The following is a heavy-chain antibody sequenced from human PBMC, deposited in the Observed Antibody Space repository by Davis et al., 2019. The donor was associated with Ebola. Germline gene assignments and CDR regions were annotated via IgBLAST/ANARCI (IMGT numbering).Heavy chain of an antibody. CDR3: ASGLVRGESYWYFDL. D-gene: IGHD6-6*01. V-gene: IGHV1-69*10. J-gene: IGHJ2*01. Sequence: SVKVSCKASGGTFSRYAISWVRQAPGQGLEWMGGIIPILGIANYAQKFQGRATITADESTITAYMELSSLRSEDTAVYYCASGLVRGESYWYFDLWGRGTLVTVSS. CDR2: IIPILGIA. CDR1: GGTFSRYA.